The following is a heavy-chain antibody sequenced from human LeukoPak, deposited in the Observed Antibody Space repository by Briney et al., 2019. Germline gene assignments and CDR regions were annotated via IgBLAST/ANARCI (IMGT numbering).Heavy chain of an antibody. J-gene: IGHJ4*02. D-gene: IGHD3-22*01. CDR3: VRDYYDSSGYPYYFDH. CDR2: INSDGSYT. V-gene: IGHV3-74*01. Sequence: GGSLRLTCAASGFTFSNYWMHWVCQAPGKGLVWVSRINSDGSYTSYADSAKGRFSISRDNAKNTLYLQMNSLRAEDTAVYYCVRDYYDSSGYPYYFDHWGQVTLVTVSS. CDR1: GFTFSNYW.